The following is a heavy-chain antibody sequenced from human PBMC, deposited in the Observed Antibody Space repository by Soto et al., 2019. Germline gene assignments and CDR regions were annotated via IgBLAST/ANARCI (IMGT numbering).Heavy chain of an antibody. D-gene: IGHD6-19*01. J-gene: IGHJ5*02. V-gene: IGHV1-18*01. Sequence: VASVKVSCKASGYTFTSYGISWVRQAPGQGLEWMGWISAYNGNTNYAQKLQGRVTMTTDTSTSTAYMELRSLRSDDTAVYYCARVVAVAGTLGWFDPWGQGTLVTVSS. CDR1: GYTFTSYG. CDR3: ARVVAVAGTLGWFDP. CDR2: ISAYNGNT.